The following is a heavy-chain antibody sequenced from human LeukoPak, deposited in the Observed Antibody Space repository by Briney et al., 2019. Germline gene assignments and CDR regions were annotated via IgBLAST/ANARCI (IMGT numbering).Heavy chain of an antibody. D-gene: IGHD5-18*01. Sequence: GGSLRLSCTASGFTYSNYAMSWVRQAPGKGLEWVALISGDGDNTYHADSVKGRFTISRDNSKNTLYLQMSSLRAEDTAVYYSAKGAYTYGKSPYDYWGQGTLVTVSS. CDR3: AKGAYTYGKSPYDY. J-gene: IGHJ4*02. V-gene: IGHV3-23*01. CDR1: GFTYSNYA. CDR2: ISGDGDNT.